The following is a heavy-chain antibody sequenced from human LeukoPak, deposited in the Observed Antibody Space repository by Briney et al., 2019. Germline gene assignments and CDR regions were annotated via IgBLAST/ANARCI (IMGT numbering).Heavy chain of an antibody. CDR3: ARQFEF. CDR1: GGSLSSYY. Sequence: NASETLSLTCTVFGGSLSSYYWVWVRQPPGKGLEWIGLIYSSGSIKYNPSLKSRLTISLHTSKNQISLKLTSVTAADKAIYYCARQFEFWGQGTLVTVSS. CDR2: IYSSGSI. V-gene: IGHV4-59*08. J-gene: IGHJ4*02.